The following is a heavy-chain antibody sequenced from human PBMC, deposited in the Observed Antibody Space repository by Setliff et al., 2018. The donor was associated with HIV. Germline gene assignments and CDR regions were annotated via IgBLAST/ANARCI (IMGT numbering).Heavy chain of an antibody. CDR3: ATDSSGPLSH. J-gene: IGHJ4*02. V-gene: IGHV3-23*01. D-gene: IGHD3-22*01. Sequence: ETLSLTCAVYGGSFSGYYWSWIRQPPGTGLEWVSGITQTGDNTYYADSVKGRFVISRDNSKNTLYLQVSSLRADDSATYYCATDSSGPLSHWGQGTLVTVSS. CDR1: GGSFSGYY. CDR2: ITQTGDNT.